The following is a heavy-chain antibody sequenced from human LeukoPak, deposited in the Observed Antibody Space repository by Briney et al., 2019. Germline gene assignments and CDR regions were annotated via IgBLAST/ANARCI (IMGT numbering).Heavy chain of an antibody. D-gene: IGHD3-22*01. CDR3: ATQSITLVVVISPFDY. J-gene: IGHJ4*02. CDR1: GLTFSNCP. CDR2: IQDDGATT. V-gene: IGHV3-30*02. Sequence: SGGSLRLSCAASGLTFSNCPMHWVRQPPGKGLEWVALIQDDGATTNYADSVRGRFTISRDNSKITVYLQMNSLKPDDTAVYYCATQSITLVVVISPFDYWGQGTLVTVSS.